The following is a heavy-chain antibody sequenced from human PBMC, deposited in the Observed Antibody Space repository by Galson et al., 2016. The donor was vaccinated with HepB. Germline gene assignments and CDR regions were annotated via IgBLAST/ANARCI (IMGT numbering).Heavy chain of an antibody. J-gene: IGHJ5*02. Sequence: ETLSLTCAAYGGSFRNYYWTWIRQSPEKGLEWIGDINESGGSNYNPSFDSPVTISLDTAKNQFSLNMYSVTAADTGVYYCARAKRPPRSSSFGYSWFAPWGQGTPVIVSS. CDR3: ARAKRPPRSSSFGYSWFAP. D-gene: IGHD3-3*01. V-gene: IGHV4-34*01. CDR2: INESGGS. CDR1: GGSFRNYY.